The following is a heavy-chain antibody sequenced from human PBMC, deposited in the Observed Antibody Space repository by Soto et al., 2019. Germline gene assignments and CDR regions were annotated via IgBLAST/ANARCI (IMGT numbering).Heavy chain of an antibody. D-gene: IGHD5-18*01. CDR3: ARDGYSYGSFDY. V-gene: IGHV3-53*01. J-gene: IGHJ4*02. CDR2: IYSGGST. Sequence: EVQLVESGGGLIQPGGSRRLSCAASGFTVTTTYMSWVRQAPGKGLEWVSVIYSGGSTYYADSVKGRFTISRDHSKNSLYLRMNSLRAEDTAVYYCARDGYSYGSFDYWGQGTLVTVSS. CDR1: GFTVTTTY.